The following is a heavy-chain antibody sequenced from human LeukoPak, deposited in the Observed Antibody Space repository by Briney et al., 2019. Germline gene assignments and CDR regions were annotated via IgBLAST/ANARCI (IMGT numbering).Heavy chain of an antibody. CDR1: GFTFSSYE. CDR3: ARDQFYGSGSL. D-gene: IGHD3-10*01. Sequence: GGSLRLSCAASGFTFSSYEMNWVRQAPGKGLEWVSYISSSGSTIYYADSVKGRFTISRDNAKNSLYLQMNSLRAEDTAVYYCARDQFYGSGSLWGQGTLVTVSS. J-gene: IGHJ4*02. V-gene: IGHV3-48*03. CDR2: ISSSGSTI.